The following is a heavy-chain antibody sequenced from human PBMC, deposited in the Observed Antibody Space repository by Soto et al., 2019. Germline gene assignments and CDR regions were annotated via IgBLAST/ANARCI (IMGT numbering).Heavy chain of an antibody. V-gene: IGHV1-69*13. CDR2: IIPIFGTA. Sequence: ASVQVSCKASGGTFSSYAISWVRQAPGQGLEWMGGIIPIFGTANYAQKFQGRVTITADESTSTAYMELSSLRSEDTAVYYCARDLHDSYYDSSGHMDVWGQGTTVTVSS. CDR1: GGTFSSYA. D-gene: IGHD3-22*01. CDR3: ARDLHDSYYDSSGHMDV. J-gene: IGHJ6*02.